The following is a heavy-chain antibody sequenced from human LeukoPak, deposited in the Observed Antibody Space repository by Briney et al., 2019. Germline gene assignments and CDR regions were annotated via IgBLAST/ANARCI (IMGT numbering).Heavy chain of an antibody. Sequence: PGGSLRLSCAASGFTFSSYWMHWVRQAPGKGLVWVSRINSDGSSTSYADSVKGRFTISRDNAKNTLYLRMNSLRAEDTAVYYCAREGWELLPYYYYYMDVWGKGTTVTVSS. V-gene: IGHV3-74*01. D-gene: IGHD1-26*01. CDR1: GFTFSSYW. J-gene: IGHJ6*03. CDR2: INSDGSST. CDR3: AREGWELLPYYYYYMDV.